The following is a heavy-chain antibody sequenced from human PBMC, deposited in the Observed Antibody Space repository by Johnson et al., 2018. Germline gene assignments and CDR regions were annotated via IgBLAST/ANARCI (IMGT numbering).Heavy chain of an antibody. V-gene: IGHV3-21*03. D-gene: IGHD2-2*01. Sequence: VQLVESGGGLVKPGGSLRLSCAASGFTFSSYSMNWVRQAPGKGLEWVSSISSSSSYIYYADAVKGRFNISRDDSKNTLYLQMNSLKTEDTAVYYCTTETVVPAAMRYYYYYYGMDVWGQGTTVTVSS. CDR2: ISSSSSYI. CDR1: GFTFSSYS. J-gene: IGHJ6*02. CDR3: TTETVVPAAMRYYYYYYGMDV.